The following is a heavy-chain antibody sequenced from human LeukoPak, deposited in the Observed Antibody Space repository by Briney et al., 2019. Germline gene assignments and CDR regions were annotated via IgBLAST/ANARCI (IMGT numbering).Heavy chain of an antibody. V-gene: IGHV4-39*07. CDR3: ARGFTPTSTPFDY. D-gene: IGHD2-15*01. CDR2: INHSGST. Sequence: SETLSLTCTVSGGSISSSSYYWSWIRQPPGKGLEWIGEINHSGSTNYNPSLKSRVTISVDTSKNQFSLKLSSVTAADTAVYYCARGFTPTSTPFDYWGQGTLVTVSS. J-gene: IGHJ4*02. CDR1: GGSISSSSYY.